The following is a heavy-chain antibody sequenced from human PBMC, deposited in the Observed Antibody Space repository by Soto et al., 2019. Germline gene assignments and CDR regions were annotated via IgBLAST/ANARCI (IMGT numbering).Heavy chain of an antibody. CDR1: GFTFSSYS. CDR2: ISSSSSYI. Sequence: GGSLRLSCAASGFTFSSYSMNWVRQAPGKGLEWVSSISSSSSYIYYADSVKGRFTISRDNAKNSLYLQMNSLRAEDTAVYYCARDLLTGDRCFDYWGQGTLVTVSS. CDR3: ARDLLTGDRCFDY. V-gene: IGHV3-21*01. J-gene: IGHJ4*02. D-gene: IGHD3-9*01.